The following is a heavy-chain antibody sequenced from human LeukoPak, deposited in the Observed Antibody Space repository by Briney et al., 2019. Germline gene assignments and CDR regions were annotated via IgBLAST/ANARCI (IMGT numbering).Heavy chain of an antibody. V-gene: IGHV3-30*02. CDR1: GFTFSTYG. D-gene: IGHD3-10*01. J-gene: IGHJ4*02. CDR2: IRYDGSNK. Sequence: GGSLRLSCAASGFTFSTYGIHWVRQAPGKGLEWVAFIRYDGSNKYYADSVKGRFAISRDNAKNSLYLQMNSLRAEDTAVYYCARAVEGVLWFGELLSGQDYWGQGTLVTVSS. CDR3: ARAVEGVLWFGELLSGQDY.